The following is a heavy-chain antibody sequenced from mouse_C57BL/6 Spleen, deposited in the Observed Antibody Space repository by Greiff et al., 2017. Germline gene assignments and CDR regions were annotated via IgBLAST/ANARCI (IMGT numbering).Heavy chain of an antibody. D-gene: IGHD2-3*01. Sequence: EVKLMESGPGLVKPSQSLSLTCSVTGYSITSGYYWNWIRQFPGNKLEWMGYISYDGSNNYNPSLKNRISITRDTSKNQFFLKLNSVTTEDTATYYCANIYDGYFYAMDYWGQGTSVTVSS. V-gene: IGHV3-6*01. J-gene: IGHJ4*01. CDR2: ISYDGSN. CDR1: GYSITSGYY. CDR3: ANIYDGYFYAMDY.